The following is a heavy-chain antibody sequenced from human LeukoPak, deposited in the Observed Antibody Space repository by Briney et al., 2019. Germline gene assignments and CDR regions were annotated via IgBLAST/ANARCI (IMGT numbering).Heavy chain of an antibody. CDR3: ARQGKANYYDSSGYYHFDY. J-gene: IGHJ4*02. V-gene: IGHV4-59*08. CDR1: GGSISSYY. D-gene: IGHD3-22*01. Sequence: SETLSLTCTVSGGSISSYYWSWIRQPPGKGLEWIGYIYYSGSTNYNPPLKSRVTISVDTSKNQFSLKLSSVTAADTAVYYCARQGKANYYDSSGYYHFDYWGQGTLVTVSS. CDR2: IYYSGST.